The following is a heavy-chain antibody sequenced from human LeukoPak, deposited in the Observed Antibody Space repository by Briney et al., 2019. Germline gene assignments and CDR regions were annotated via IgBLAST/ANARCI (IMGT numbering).Heavy chain of an antibody. Sequence: PSETLSLTRTVSGGSIGSYYWNWIRQPPGKGLEYIGYIYYSGSANYNPSLKGRVTISVDTSKNQFSLKLSSVTAADTAVYYCARGGRFGGHDAFDIWGQGTMVTVSS. CDR3: ARGGRFGGHDAFDI. CDR2: IYYSGSA. D-gene: IGHD3-10*01. V-gene: IGHV4-59*01. J-gene: IGHJ3*02. CDR1: GGSIGSYY.